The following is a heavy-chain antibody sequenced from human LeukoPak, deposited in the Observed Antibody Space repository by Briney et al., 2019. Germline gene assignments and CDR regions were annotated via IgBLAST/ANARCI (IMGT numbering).Heavy chain of an antibody. Sequence: GGSLRLSCAASGFTFDDYAMHWVRQAPGKGLEWVSGISWNSGSIGYADSVKGRFTISRDNAKNSLYLQMNSLRAEGTALYYCAKDTTEQWLNAFDIWGQGTMVTVSS. V-gene: IGHV3-9*01. CDR3: AKDTTEQWLNAFDI. CDR2: ISWNSGSI. J-gene: IGHJ3*02. CDR1: GFTFDDYA. D-gene: IGHD6-19*01.